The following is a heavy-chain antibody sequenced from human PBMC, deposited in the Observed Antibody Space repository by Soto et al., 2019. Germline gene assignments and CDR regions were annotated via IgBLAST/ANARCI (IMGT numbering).Heavy chain of an antibody. J-gene: IGHJ4*02. CDR3: ARADPDASVGY. D-gene: IGHD2-15*01. CDR1: GGSITSGRSS. CDR2: ISYSGST. Sequence: SETLSLTCSVSGGSITSGRSSWTWLRQSPGRGLEWIGYISYSGSTYYNPSLKSRVTISADTSKNQFSLRMNSMIAADTAVYYCARADPDASVGYWGQGTLVTVSS. V-gene: IGHV4-61*01.